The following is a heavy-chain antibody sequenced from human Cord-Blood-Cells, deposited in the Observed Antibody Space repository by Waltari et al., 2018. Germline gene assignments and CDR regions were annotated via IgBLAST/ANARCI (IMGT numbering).Heavy chain of an antibody. CDR2: IYYSGST. V-gene: IGHV4-59*11. CDR3: ARAQIWSGDYLDY. Sequence: QVQLQESGPGLVKPSETLSLTCTVSGGSISSHYWSWIRQPPGKGLEWIGYIYYSGSTNYNPSLKSRVTISVDTSKNQFSLKLSSVTAADTAVYYCARAQIWSGDYLDY. D-gene: IGHD3-3*01. J-gene: IGHJ4*01. CDR1: GGSISSHY.